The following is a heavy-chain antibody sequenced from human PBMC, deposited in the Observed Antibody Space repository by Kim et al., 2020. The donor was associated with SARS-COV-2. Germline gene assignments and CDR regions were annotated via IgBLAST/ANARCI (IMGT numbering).Heavy chain of an antibody. J-gene: IGHJ4*02. Sequence: LQGRVTMTTDTSTSTAYMELRSLRSDDTAVYYCARVAVTMIVVVAYPFDYWGQGTLVTVSS. D-gene: IGHD3-22*01. CDR3: ARVAVTMIVVVAYPFDY. V-gene: IGHV1-18*01.